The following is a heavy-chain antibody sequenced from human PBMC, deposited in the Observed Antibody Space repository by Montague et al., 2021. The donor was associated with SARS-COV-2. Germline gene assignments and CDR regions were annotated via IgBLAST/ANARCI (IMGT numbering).Heavy chain of an antibody. V-gene: IGHV4-34*01. CDR1: GGSFSGYY. CDR2: INHSGST. CDR3: ARGYDYVWGSYRYLHWFDP. J-gene: IGHJ5*02. D-gene: IGHD3-16*02. Sequence: SETLSLTCAVYGGSFSGYYWSWIRQPPGKGLERIGEINHSGSTNYNPSLKSRVTISVDTSKNQFSLKLSSATAADTAVYYCARGYDYVWGSYRYLHWFDPWGQGTLVTVSS.